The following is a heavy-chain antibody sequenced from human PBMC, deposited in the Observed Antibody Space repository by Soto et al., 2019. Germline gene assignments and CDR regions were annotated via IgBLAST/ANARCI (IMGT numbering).Heavy chain of an antibody. J-gene: IGHJ4*02. CDR2: ISSDGSNK. D-gene: IGHD2-2*01. V-gene: IGHV3-30*18. CDR1: GFTFSSYG. CDR3: AKSEFDCSSTSCYPLSY. Sequence: QVQLVESGGGVVQPGRSLRLSCAASGFTFSSYGMHWVRQAPGKGLEWVAVISSDGSNKYYADSVKGRFTISRDNSKNTLYLQMNSMRAEDTAVYYCAKSEFDCSSTSCYPLSYWGQGTLVTVSS.